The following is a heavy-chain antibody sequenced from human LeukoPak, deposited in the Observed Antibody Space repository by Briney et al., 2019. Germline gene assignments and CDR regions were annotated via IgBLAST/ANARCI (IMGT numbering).Heavy chain of an antibody. CDR3: ARSPEAVVPALEDAFDI. J-gene: IGHJ3*02. V-gene: IGHV3-21*01. CDR1: GFTFSSYS. Sequence: GGSLRLSCAASGFTFSSYSMNWVRQAPGKGLEWVSSISSSSSYIYYADSVKGRFTISRDNAKNSLYLQMNSLRAEDTAVYYCARSPEAVVPALEDAFDIWGQGTMVTVSS. D-gene: IGHD2-2*01. CDR2: ISSSSSYI.